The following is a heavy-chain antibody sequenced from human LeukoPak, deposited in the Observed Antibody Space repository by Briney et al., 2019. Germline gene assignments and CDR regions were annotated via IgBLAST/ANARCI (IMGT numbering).Heavy chain of an antibody. CDR2: IYTSGST. V-gene: IGHV4-4*07. CDR1: GGSISSYY. J-gene: IGHJ4*02. D-gene: IGHD3-22*01. CDR3: ARVYGDYYDSSGSYYFDY. Sequence: SETLSLTCTVSGGSISSYYWSWIRQPAGKGLEWIGRIYTSGSTNYNPSLKSRVTMSVDTSKNQFSLKLSSVTAADTAVYYCARVYGDYYDSSGSYYFDYWGQGTLVTVSS.